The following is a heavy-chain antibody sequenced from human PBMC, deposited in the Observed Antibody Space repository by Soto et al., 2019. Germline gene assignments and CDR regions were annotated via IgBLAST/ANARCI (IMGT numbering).Heavy chain of an antibody. CDR1: GGSISSYY. V-gene: IGHV4-59*01. Sequence: SETLSLTCTVSGGSISSYYWSWIRQPPGKGLEWIGYIYYSGSTNYNPSLKSRVTISVDTSKNQFSLKLSSVTAADTAVYYCARDRWSFVGHFDYWGQGTLVTVSS. D-gene: IGHD3-10*01. CDR2: IYYSGST. CDR3: ARDRWSFVGHFDY. J-gene: IGHJ4*02.